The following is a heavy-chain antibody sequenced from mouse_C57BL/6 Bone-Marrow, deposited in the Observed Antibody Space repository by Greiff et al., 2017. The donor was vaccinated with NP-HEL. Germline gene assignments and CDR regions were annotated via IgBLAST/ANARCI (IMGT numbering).Heavy chain of an antibody. V-gene: IGHV1-64*01. D-gene: IGHD1-1*01. J-gene: IGHJ2*01. CDR2: IHPNSGST. Sequence: VQLQQPGAELVKPGASVKLSCKASGYTFTSYWMHWVKQRPGQGLEWIGMIHPNSGSTNYNEKFKSKATLTVDKSSSTAYMQLSSLTSEDSAVYYCARGSYYGSSYFDYWGQGTTLTVSS. CDR1: GYTFTSYW. CDR3: ARGSYYGSSYFDY.